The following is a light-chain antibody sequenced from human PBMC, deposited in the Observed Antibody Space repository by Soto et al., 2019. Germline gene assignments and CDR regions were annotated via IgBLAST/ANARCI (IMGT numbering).Light chain of an antibody. CDR3: QQSYSTPYT. CDR2: GAS. CDR1: QTISSY. V-gene: IGKV1-39*01. Sequence: DIQMTQSPSSLSASVGDRVTITCRASQTISSYLHWYQQTPGKAPKLLMYGASNLQSGVPSRFSGGGSGTDFTLTISNLQPDDFATYYCQQSYSTPYTFGQGTKLEIK. J-gene: IGKJ2*01.